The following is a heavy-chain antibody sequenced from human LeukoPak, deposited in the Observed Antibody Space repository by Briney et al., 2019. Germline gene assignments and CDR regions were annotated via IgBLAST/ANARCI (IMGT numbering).Heavy chain of an antibody. CDR3: ARVRGPRSGGSCYDY. CDR1: GGSFSGYY. CDR2: INHSGST. Sequence: SETLSLTSAVYGGSFSGYYWSWIRQPPGKGLEWIGEINHSGSTNYNPSLKSRVTISVDTSKNPFSLKLSSVTAADTAVYYCARVRGPRSGGSCYDYWGQGTLVTVSS. J-gene: IGHJ4*02. V-gene: IGHV4-34*01. D-gene: IGHD2-15*01.